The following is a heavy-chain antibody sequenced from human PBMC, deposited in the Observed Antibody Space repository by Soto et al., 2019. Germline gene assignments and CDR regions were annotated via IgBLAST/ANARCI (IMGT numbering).Heavy chain of an antibody. J-gene: IGHJ4*02. Sequence: SGPTLVNPTQTLTLTCTFSGFSFSTSGVGVGWIRQPPGKALEWLALIYWNDDERYSPSLKTRLTITKDTSKNQVVLTMANMDPVDTATYYCAHTQSSTGKYYFDYWGQGTLVTVSS. CDR1: GFSFSTSGVG. D-gene: IGHD1-1*01. CDR2: IYWNDDE. CDR3: AHTQSSTGKYYFDY. V-gene: IGHV2-5*01.